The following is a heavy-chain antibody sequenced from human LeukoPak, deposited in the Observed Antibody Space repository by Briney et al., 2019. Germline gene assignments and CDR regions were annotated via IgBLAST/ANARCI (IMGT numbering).Heavy chain of an antibody. CDR3: AREEASAGDY. CDR1: GGSISSSSHY. D-gene: IGHD6-13*01. Sequence: PSETLSLTCTVSGGSISSSSHYWAWIRQPPGKGLEWIGSIYYTGGTFYSPSLKSRVTISVDTSSNQFSLKASSVTAADTAVYYCAREEASAGDYWGQGTLVTVSS. V-gene: IGHV4-39*01. J-gene: IGHJ4*02. CDR2: IYYTGGT.